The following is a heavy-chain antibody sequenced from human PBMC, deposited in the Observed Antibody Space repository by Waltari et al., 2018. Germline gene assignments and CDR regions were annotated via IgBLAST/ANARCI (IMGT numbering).Heavy chain of an antibody. D-gene: IGHD4-17*01. J-gene: IGHJ4*02. V-gene: IGHV3-30*01. CDR1: SFTFRSYA. CDR3: ARVDGEYYFDS. Sequence: QAPLVASAGSVVQPERSLRVSYADSSFTFRSYAMTWGRQDPGTGPGWVIVRSADGSDIDDAVSGQGRSTIPRDNPKNTLYRQMHSVKAEDTAEDYCARVDGEYYFDSWGRGTLVTVSS. CDR2: RSADGSDI.